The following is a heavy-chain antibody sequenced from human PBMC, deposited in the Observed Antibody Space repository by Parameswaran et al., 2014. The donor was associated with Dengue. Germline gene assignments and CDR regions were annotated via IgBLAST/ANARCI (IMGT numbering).Heavy chain of an antibody. D-gene: IGHD2-15*01. V-gene: IGHV4-34*01. J-gene: IGHJ3*02. CDR3: AREVFPIPDCSGGSCYSGRAFDI. Sequence: VRQAPGKGLEWIGEINHSGSTNYNPSLKSRVTISVDTSKNQFSLKLSSVTAADTAVYYCAREVFPIPDCSGGSCYSGRAFDIWGQGTMVTVSS. CDR2: INHSGST.